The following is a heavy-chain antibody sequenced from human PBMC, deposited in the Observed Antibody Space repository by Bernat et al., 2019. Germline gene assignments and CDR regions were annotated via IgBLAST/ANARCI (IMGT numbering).Heavy chain of an antibody. CDR3: VRIGYSTSSLGIDY. Sequence: EVQLVESGGGLVQPGGSLRLSCAASGFTFSSYWMHWVRQAPGKGLDWVSRINRDGSITSYADPVRGRFTISRDNAKNTLFLQMSSLRAEDTAVYYCVRIGYSTSSLGIDYWGQGALVIVSS. V-gene: IGHV3-74*01. CDR1: GFTFSSYW. CDR2: INRDGSIT. J-gene: IGHJ4*02. D-gene: IGHD6-6*01.